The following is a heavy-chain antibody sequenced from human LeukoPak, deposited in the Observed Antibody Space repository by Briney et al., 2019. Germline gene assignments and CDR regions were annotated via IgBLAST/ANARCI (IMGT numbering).Heavy chain of an antibody. J-gene: IGHJ4*02. CDR1: GGSFSGYY. D-gene: IGHD5-12*01. CDR2: INHSGST. CDR3: AREVVATTPRGWFDY. V-gene: IGHV4-34*01. Sequence: SETLSLTCAVYGGSFSGYYWSWIRQPPGKGLEWIGEINHSGSTNYNPSLKSRVTISVDTSKNQFSLKLSSVTAADTAVYYCAREVVATTPRGWFDYWGQGTLVTVSS.